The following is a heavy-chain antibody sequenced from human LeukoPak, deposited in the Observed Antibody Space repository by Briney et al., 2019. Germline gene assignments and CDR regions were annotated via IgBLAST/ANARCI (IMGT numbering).Heavy chain of an antibody. Sequence: MSGGSLRLSCAASGFTFSNAWMSWVRQAPGKGLEWVGRIKSKTDGGTTDYAAPVKGRFTISRDDSKNTLYLQMNSLKTEDTAVYYCTTETYYDILTGYYMGGYWGQGTLVTVSS. D-gene: IGHD3-9*01. CDR2: IKSKTDGGTT. J-gene: IGHJ4*02. CDR3: TTETYYDILTGYYMGGY. V-gene: IGHV3-15*01. CDR1: GFTFSNAW.